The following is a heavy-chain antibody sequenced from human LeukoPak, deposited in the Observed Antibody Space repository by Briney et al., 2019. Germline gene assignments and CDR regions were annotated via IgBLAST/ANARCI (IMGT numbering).Heavy chain of an antibody. CDR2: IYHSGST. CDR1: GGSISSGGYS. J-gene: IGHJ5*02. Sequence: SETLSLTCAVSGGSISSGGYSWSWIRQPPGKGLEWIGYIYHSGSTYYSPSLKSRVTLSVDRSKNQFSLKLSSVTAADTAVYYCARGTERASWFDPWGQGTLVTVSS. V-gene: IGHV4-30-2*01. D-gene: IGHD1-1*01. CDR3: ARGTERASWFDP.